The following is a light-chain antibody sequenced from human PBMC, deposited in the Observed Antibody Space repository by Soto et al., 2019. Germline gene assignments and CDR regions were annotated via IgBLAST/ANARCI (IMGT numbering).Light chain of an antibody. Sequence: EIVLTQSPGTLSLSPGERATLSCRASQSVSSRNLAWYQQKPGQAPRLLVYDASSRATGIPDRFSGSASGTDFTLTISRLEPEDVAVYYCQLFGRSPLWAFGQGTRVEFK. CDR1: QSVSSRN. CDR2: DAS. J-gene: IGKJ1*01. V-gene: IGKV3-20*01. CDR3: QLFGRSPLWA.